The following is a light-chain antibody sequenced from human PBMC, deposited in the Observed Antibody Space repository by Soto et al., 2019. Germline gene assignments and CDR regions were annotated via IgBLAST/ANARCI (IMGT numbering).Light chain of an antibody. Sequence: EIVITQSPATLSVSPGQGATLSRRSSQRVSGNLAWDQQKPGQAPRLLIFVASTRATGTPARFSGSGSGTEFTLTISSLQSEDFAVYYCQQYNNWPPLTFGGGTKVEIK. CDR3: QQYNNWPPLT. J-gene: IGKJ4*01. CDR1: QRVSGN. CDR2: VAS. V-gene: IGKV3-15*01.